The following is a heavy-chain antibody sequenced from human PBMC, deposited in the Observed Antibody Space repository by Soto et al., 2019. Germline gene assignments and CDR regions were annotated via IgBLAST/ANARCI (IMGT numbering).Heavy chain of an antibody. CDR1: GTIFSSYT. J-gene: IGHJ6*02. CDR3: ARGLGGRMDD. D-gene: IGHD3-16*01. Sequence: QVQLVQSGAEVKKPGSSVRVSCKASGTIFSSYTISWVRQAPGQGLEWMGRIIPILGETNSAQKFQGRVTPTADKSTNTAYMELNSLRLEDTAVYYCARGLGGRMDDWGQGTTVTASS. CDR2: IIPILGET. V-gene: IGHV1-69*08.